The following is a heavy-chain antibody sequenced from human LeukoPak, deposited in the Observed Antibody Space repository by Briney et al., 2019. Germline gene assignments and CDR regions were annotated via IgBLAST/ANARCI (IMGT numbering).Heavy chain of an antibody. CDR3: ARGTSMTTVTERFDP. CDR1: GYTFTSYG. V-gene: IGHV1-18*01. J-gene: IGHJ5*02. CDR2: ISGYRGTT. Sequence: ASVKVSCKTSGYTFTSYGVNWVRLAPGQGPEWMGWISGYRGTTNYAQQLQGRVTMSIDTSTSTVYMELRSLRSDDTAVYYCARGTSMTTVTERFDPWGQGTPVTVSS. D-gene: IGHD4-17*01.